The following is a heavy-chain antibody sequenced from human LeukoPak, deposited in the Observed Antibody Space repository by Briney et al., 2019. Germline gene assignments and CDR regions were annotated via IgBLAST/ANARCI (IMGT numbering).Heavy chain of an antibody. J-gene: IGHJ4*02. CDR2: MSYGGNA. Sequence: SETLSLTCTVSGGSISSSAYFWGWIRQPPGKGLESIGTMSYGGNAYYNPSHMRRVTMSVDTSKSQLSLNLRSVTAAGTAVYYCVRAAAEPTAGHEDFDCWGQGTLVTVSS. D-gene: IGHD6-13*01. V-gene: IGHV4-39*01. CDR3: VRAAAEPTAGHEDFDC. CDR1: GGSISSSAYF.